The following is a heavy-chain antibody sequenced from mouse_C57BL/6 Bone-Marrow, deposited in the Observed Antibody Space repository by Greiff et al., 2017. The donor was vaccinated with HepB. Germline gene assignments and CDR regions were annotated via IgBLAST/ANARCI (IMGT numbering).Heavy chain of an antibody. CDR1: GFTFSDYY. J-gene: IGHJ4*01. CDR3: ARVTTVVAPYYAMDY. CDR2: ISNGGGST. Sequence: EVQVVESGGGLVQPGGSLKLSCAASGFTFSDYYMYWVRQTPEKRLEWVAYISNGGGSTYYPDTVKGRFTISRDNAKNTLYLQMSRLKSEDTAMYYCARVTTVVAPYYAMDYWGQGTSVTVSS. V-gene: IGHV5-12*01. D-gene: IGHD1-1*01.